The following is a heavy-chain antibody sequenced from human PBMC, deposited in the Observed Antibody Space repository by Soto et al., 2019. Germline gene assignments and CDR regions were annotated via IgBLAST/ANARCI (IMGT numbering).Heavy chain of an antibody. CDR3: VRAATNVNWFPEDSDM. V-gene: IGHV5-51*01. J-gene: IGHJ3*02. Sequence: GESLKVSCKASGYRFITYWIGWVRQMPGKGLEWMGTMYPGDADIRHSPSFQGQVTMSVDRSISTAYLQWSRLKASDTAMYYCVRAATNVNWFPEDSDMWGQGTMVTV. CDR2: MYPGDADI. CDR1: GYRFITYW. D-gene: IGHD1-26*01.